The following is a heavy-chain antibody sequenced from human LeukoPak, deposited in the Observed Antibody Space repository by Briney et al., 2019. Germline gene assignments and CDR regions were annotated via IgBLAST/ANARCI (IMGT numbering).Heavy chain of an antibody. CDR3: ARVEDLYGDYGPYDY. D-gene: IGHD4-17*01. V-gene: IGHV3-21*01. CDR2: ISSSSSYI. CDR1: GFTFSSYS. Sequence: GGPLRLSCAASGFTFSSYSMNWVRQAPGKGLEWVSSISSSSSYIYYADSVKGRFTISRDNAKNSLYLQMNSLRAEDTAVYYCARVEDLYGDYGPYDYWGQGTLVTVSS. J-gene: IGHJ4*02.